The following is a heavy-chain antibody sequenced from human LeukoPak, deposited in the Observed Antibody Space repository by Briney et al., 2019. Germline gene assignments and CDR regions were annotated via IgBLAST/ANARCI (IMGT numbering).Heavy chain of an antibody. CDR3: ARSYSSSRGTFDY. V-gene: IGHV3-23*01. CDR1: GFTFSSYA. D-gene: IGHD6-6*01. CDR2: ISGSGAST. J-gene: IGHJ4*02. Sequence: GGSLRLSCAASGFTFSSYAMSWVRQAPGKGLEWVSAISGSGASTYYADSVKGRFTISRDNSKNTLNLQMNSLRAEDTAVYYCARSYSSSRGTFDYWGQGTLVTVST.